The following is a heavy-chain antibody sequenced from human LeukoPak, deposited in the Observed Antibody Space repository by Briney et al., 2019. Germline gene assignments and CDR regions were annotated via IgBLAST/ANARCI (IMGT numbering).Heavy chain of an antibody. CDR2: INRDGSEK. V-gene: IGHV3-7*01. CDR3: ARDLNARNSYELGY. J-gene: IGHJ4*02. D-gene: IGHD5-12*01. Sequence: PGGSLRLSCAASGFTFSSYWMIWVRQAPGKGLEWVANINRDGSEKYYVDSVKGRFTISRDNAKNSVYLQMNSLRAEDTAVYYCARDLNARNSYELGYWGQGTLVTVSS. CDR1: GFTFSSYW.